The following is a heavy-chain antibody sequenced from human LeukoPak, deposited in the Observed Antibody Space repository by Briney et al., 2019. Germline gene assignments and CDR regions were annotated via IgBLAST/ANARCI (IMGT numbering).Heavy chain of an antibody. CDR2: INSDGSST. Sequence: GGSLRLCCAASGFTFSIYWMDRGRQAPGKGLVWVSRINSDGSSTIYADSVKGRFTISRDNAQNTLYLQMNSLRAEDTAVYYCAGGISVAYSFDYWGQGALVTVSS. J-gene: IGHJ4*02. CDR3: AGGISVAYSFDY. V-gene: IGHV3-74*01. CDR1: GFTFSIYW. D-gene: IGHD6-19*01.